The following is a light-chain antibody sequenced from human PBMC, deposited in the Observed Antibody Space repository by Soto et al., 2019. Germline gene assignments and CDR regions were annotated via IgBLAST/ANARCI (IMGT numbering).Light chain of an antibody. Sequence: EIVLTQSPGTLSLSPGERATLSCRASQSVSSSYLAWYQQKAGQAARLLIYGASSRATGIPDRFSGSGSGTHFTLTISRLEPEAFAVYYCQQYGSSPPYTFGQGTKLEIK. V-gene: IGKV3-20*01. J-gene: IGKJ2*01. CDR2: GAS. CDR3: QQYGSSPPYT. CDR1: QSVSSSY.